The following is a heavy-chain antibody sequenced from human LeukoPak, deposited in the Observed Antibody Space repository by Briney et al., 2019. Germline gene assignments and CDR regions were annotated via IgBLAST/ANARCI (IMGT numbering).Heavy chain of an antibody. Sequence: GGSLRLSCAASGFTFNTDWMHWARQAPGKGLVWVSRISTSGSDTTYADSVKGRFTISRDNTRNTLYLQMNTLRAEGTAVYFCARASVRSAFDIWGQGTMVAVSS. J-gene: IGHJ3*02. CDR2: ISTSGSDT. CDR3: ARASVRSAFDI. D-gene: IGHD3-10*02. CDR1: GFTFNTDW. V-gene: IGHV3-74*01.